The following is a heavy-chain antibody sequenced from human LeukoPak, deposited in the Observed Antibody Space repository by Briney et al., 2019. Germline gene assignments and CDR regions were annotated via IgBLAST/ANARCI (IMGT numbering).Heavy chain of an antibody. Sequence: PSETLSLTCTVSGGSISSGDYYWSWIRQPPGKGLEWIGYTYYSGSTYYNPSLKSRVTISVDTSKNQFSLKLSSVTAADTAVYYCARGAIWFGELSTYFDYWGQGTLVTVSS. V-gene: IGHV4-30-4*01. CDR3: ARGAIWFGELSTYFDY. CDR2: TYYSGST. J-gene: IGHJ4*02. CDR1: GGSISSGDYY. D-gene: IGHD3-10*01.